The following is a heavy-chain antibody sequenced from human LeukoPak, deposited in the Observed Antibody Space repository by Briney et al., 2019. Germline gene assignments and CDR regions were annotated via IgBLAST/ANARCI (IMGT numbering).Heavy chain of an antibody. V-gene: IGHV1-69*13. Sequence: SVTVSCTASGGTFSKYTISWVRQRPGQGLEWMGGITPLFGTANYAQKFQGRVTITADESASTAYMELSSLRSEDTAVYYCARDGYSSSSFTPFDYWGQGTLVTVSS. CDR3: ARDGYSSSSFTPFDY. CDR2: ITPLFGTA. J-gene: IGHJ4*02. CDR1: GGTFSKYT. D-gene: IGHD6-6*01.